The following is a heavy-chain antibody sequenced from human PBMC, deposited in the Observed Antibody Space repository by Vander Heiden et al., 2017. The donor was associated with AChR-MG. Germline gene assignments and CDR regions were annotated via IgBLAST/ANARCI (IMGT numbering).Heavy chain of an antibody. CDR3: ASRGYNAAFDI. CDR1: GFTFSSYW. V-gene: IGHV3-74*01. D-gene: IGHD1-1*01. CDR2: INSDGSST. Sequence: EVQLVESGGGLVQPGGSLSLSCAASGFTFSSYWMHWVRQAPGKGLVWVSRINSDGSSTSYADSVKGRFTISRDNAKNTLYLQMNSLRAEDTAVYYCASRGYNAAFDIWGQGTMVTVSS. J-gene: IGHJ3*02.